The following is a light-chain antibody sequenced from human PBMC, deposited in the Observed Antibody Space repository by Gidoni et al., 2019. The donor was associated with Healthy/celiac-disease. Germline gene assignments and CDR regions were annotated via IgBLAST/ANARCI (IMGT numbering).Light chain of an antibody. CDR3: SSYTSSSTLVV. Sequence: QSALTQPASVSGAPGQSITIACTGTSIDVGGYHYVSWYQQHPGKAPKLMIYDVSNRPPGVSNRFSGSKSGNTASLTISGLQAEDEADYYFSSYTSSSTLVVFGGGTKLTVL. CDR1: SIDVGGYHY. CDR2: DVS. J-gene: IGLJ2*01. V-gene: IGLV2-14*01.